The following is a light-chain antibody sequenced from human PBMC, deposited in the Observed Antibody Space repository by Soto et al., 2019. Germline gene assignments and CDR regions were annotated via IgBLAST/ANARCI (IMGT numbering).Light chain of an antibody. Sequence: QSALTQPASGYGSPGQSIAISCTGTSSDVGGYNYVSWYQQHPGKAPKLIIYDVTNRPSGVSNRFSGSKSGNTASLTISGLQAEDEADYYCSSYTSSSTYVFGTGTKVTV. CDR1: SSDVGGYNY. CDR2: DVT. CDR3: SSYTSSSTYV. J-gene: IGLJ1*01. V-gene: IGLV2-14*01.